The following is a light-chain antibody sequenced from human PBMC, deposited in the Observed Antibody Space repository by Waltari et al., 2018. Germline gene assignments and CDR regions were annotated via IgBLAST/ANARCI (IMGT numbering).Light chain of an antibody. Sequence: IQMSQSPSSLSASVGDRVTITCRASQDISSFLNWYQQKPGKAPKLLIYYSNSLASGVPSRFIGSGSWTDFTLTISSLQPEDFATYYCQQGNGYPRTFGQGTKVEIK. V-gene: IGKV1-13*02. CDR3: QQGNGYPRT. J-gene: IGKJ1*01. CDR1: QDISSF. CDR2: YSN.